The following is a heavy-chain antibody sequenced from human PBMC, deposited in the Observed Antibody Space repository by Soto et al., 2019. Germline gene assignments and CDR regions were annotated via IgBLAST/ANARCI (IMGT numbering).Heavy chain of an antibody. D-gene: IGHD3-10*01. CDR2: TIPVFNTA. J-gene: IGHJ3*02. CDR1: GGTLSDHG. Sequence: QVQLEQSGAEVKKPGSSVKISCKASGGTLSDHGVSWLRQAPGQGLEWVGGTIPVFNTAKYAPKFQGRVTIAADKSTNIAYMELGSLRSDDTAVYYWARVVYGSGNYYTGPSAFDIGGQGTLVIVSS. V-gene: IGHV1-69*06. CDR3: ARVVYGSGNYYTGPSAFDI.